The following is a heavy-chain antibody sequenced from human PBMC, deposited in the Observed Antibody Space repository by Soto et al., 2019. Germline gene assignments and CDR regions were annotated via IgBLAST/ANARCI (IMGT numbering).Heavy chain of an antibody. CDR2: ISSSGTTM. CDR3: ASDPYYYASGY. CDR1: GFTFSDHY. J-gene: IGHJ4*02. V-gene: IGHV3-11*01. Sequence: QVQLVESGGCQVKPGGSLRLSCAASGFTFSDHYMTWIRQAPGKGLEWVSKISSSGTTMYYADSVKGRFTVSRDNAKNSVYLQMDSLRAEDTAVYYCASDPYYYASGYWGQGTLVTVSS. D-gene: IGHD3-10*01.